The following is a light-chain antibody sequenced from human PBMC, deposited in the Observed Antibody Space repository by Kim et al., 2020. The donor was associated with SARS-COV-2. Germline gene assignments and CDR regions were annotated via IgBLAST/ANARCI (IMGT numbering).Light chain of an antibody. V-gene: IGKV1-12*01. CDR1: QDIANW. CDR2: AAS. J-gene: IGKJ2*02. CDR3: QQSDSFPWT. Sequence: IQMTQSPSSVSASVGDTVTIACRASQDIANWLAWYQQKSGEVPKLLIYAASDLQRGVSSRFSGSGFGTDFTLNISAVQPDDFAKYYCQQSDSFPWTFGQGTKLEI.